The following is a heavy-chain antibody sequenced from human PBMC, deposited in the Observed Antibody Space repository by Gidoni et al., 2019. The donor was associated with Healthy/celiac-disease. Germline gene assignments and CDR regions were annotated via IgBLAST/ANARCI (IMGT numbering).Heavy chain of an antibody. CDR2: IYYSGST. CDR1: GGSISRYY. CDR3: ARGVSSGWYDGGNYFDY. D-gene: IGHD6-19*01. Sequence: QVQLQESGPGLVKPSETLSLTCTVSGGSISRYYWSWIRQPPGKGLEWIGYIYYSGSTNYNPSLKSRVTISVDTSKNQFSLKLSSVTAADTAVYYCARGVSSGWYDGGNYFDYWGQGTLVTVSS. J-gene: IGHJ4*02. V-gene: IGHV4-59*01.